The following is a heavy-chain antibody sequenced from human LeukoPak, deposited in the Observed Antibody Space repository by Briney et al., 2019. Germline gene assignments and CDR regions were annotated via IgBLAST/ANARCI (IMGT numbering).Heavy chain of an antibody. CDR2: IKHDGSEK. Sequence: GGSLRLSCAASGFTFSSYWMIWVRQARGKGLEGVANIKHDGSEKYYVDSVKGRFTISRDNAKNSLYLQMNSLRAEDTAVYYCARGARGGDFKNWGQGTLVTVSS. V-gene: IGHV3-7*01. J-gene: IGHJ1*01. CDR3: ARGARGGDFKN. D-gene: IGHD2-21*01. CDR1: GFTFSSYW.